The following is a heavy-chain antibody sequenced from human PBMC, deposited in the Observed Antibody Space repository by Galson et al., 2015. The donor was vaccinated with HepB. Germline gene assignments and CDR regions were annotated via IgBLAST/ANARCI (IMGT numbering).Heavy chain of an antibody. CDR3: VGYSTSVTQDDY. J-gene: IGHJ4*02. D-gene: IGHD2-15*01. CDR2: ISDTGETI. Sequence: SLRLSCAASRFTFSTYVMHWIRQASGKGLEYVSSISDTGETIYYADSVRGRFAISRDNSRNTVSLQMSSLRTEDTAVYYCVGYSTSVTQDDYWGQGTLVTVSS. V-gene: IGHV3-64D*06. CDR1: RFTFSTYV.